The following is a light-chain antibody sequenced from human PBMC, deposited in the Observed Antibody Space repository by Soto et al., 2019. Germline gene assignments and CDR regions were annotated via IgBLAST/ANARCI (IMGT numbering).Light chain of an antibody. Sequence: DIQMTQSPSSLSASVGDRVTITCRASQSISNDLNWFQQKPGKAPKLLIYAVSSLHNGVPSRFSGSGSGTDFTLTISSLQPEDFASYYCQQSYSLPCTFGQGTKLEIK. V-gene: IGKV1-39*01. CDR3: QQSYSLPCT. CDR2: AVS. CDR1: QSISND. J-gene: IGKJ2*02.